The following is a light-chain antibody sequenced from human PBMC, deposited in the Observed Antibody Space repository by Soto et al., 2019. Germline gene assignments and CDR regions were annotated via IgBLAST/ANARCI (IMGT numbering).Light chain of an antibody. CDR2: AAS. J-gene: IGKJ2*01. V-gene: IGKV1-6*01. CDR3: LQDNNYPRT. Sequence: AIQMTQSPSSLSASVGDRFTITCRASQGIRNELGWFQQKPGKAPNLLIYAASSLQSGVPSRFSGSGSGTDFTLTISRLQPEDFATYYCLQDNNYPRTCGQGTKLEIK. CDR1: QGIRNE.